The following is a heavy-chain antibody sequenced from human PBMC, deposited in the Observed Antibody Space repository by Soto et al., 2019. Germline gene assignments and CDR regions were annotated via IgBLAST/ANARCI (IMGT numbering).Heavy chain of an antibody. CDR2: ISYDGSNK. Sequence: PGGSLRLSCAASGFTFSSYAMHWVRQAPGKGLEWVAVISYDGSNKYYADSVKGRFTISRDNSKNTLYLQMNSLRAEDTAVYYCAKDAHIAARSYYFDYWGQGTLVTVSS. D-gene: IGHD6-6*01. J-gene: IGHJ4*02. V-gene: IGHV3-30-3*01. CDR3: AKDAHIAARSYYFDY. CDR1: GFTFSSYA.